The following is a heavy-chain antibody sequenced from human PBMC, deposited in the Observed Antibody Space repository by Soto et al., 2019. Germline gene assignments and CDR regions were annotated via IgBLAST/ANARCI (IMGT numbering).Heavy chain of an antibody. CDR2: ISANNGNT. CDR3: ARGGYFDQ. CDR1: GYTFTSYG. Sequence: QVQLVQSGAEVKKPGDSVRVSCKASGYTFTSYGIGWVRQAPGQGLEWMGWISANNGNTKYAQKAQGRVTMTTDASTGTAYMELRSLRSGDAAVYYCARGGYFDQWGQGTLVTVSS. J-gene: IGHJ4*02. V-gene: IGHV1-18*01.